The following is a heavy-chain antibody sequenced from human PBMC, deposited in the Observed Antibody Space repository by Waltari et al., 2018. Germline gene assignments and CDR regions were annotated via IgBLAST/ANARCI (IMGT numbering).Heavy chain of an antibody. CDR1: GYTFSRPG. Sequence: QVQLVESGGGVVQPGTSLRLSCVASGYTFSRPGMPWARRAPGKGLEWVAGIWYDGSKKFYADSVKGRFTISRDDSKNTLYLEMNSLRAEDTAVYYCARDISYYSLDKWGQGTLVTVSS. CDR3: ARDISYYSLDK. V-gene: IGHV3-33*01. J-gene: IGHJ4*02. D-gene: IGHD3-22*01. CDR2: IWYDGSKK.